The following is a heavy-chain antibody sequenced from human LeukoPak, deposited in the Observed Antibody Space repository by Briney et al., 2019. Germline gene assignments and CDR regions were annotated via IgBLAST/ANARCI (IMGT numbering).Heavy chain of an antibody. Sequence: PSETLSLTCTVSGGSISSSSYYWGWIRQPPGKGLEWIGSIYYSGSTYYNPSLKSRVTISVDTSKNQFSLKLSSVTAADTAVYCCARPNPENYDFWSGYEYYFDYWGQGTLVTVSS. J-gene: IGHJ4*02. CDR2: IYYSGST. V-gene: IGHV4-39*01. D-gene: IGHD3-3*01. CDR3: ARPNPENYDFWSGYEYYFDY. CDR1: GGSISSSSYY.